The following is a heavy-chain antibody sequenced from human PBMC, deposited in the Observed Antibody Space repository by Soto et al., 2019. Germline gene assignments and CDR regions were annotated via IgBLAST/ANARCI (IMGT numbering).Heavy chain of an antibody. J-gene: IGHJ4*02. CDR3: ARARYFDGYVKEAWDN. D-gene: IGHD3-9*01. CDR2: ISGDGRVT. CDR1: GFNFGDYA. V-gene: IGHV3-30-3*01. Sequence: QVQPVESGGGVVQPGGSLRLSCAASGFNFGDYAMHWVRQAPGKGLEWVAVISGDGRVTFYTDSVKGRFIISRDNSKSTLFMQLNSLRAEDTAVYYCARARYFDGYVKEAWDNWGQGILVSVSS.